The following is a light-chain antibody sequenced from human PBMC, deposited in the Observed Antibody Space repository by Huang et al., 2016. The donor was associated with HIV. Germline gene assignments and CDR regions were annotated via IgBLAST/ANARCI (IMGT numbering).Light chain of an antibody. CDR1: QSVSTY. Sequence: VLTQSPATLSLSPGESATLSCRASQSVSTYLACYQQSPGQAPRLLIYDASNRATGIPARFSGSGSGTDFTLTISSLEPEDFAVYYCQQRSNWLTFGGGTKV. J-gene: IGKJ4*01. V-gene: IGKV3-11*01. CDR3: QQRSNWLT. CDR2: DAS.